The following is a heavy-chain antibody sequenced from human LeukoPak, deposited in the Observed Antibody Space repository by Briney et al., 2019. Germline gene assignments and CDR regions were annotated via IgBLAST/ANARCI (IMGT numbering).Heavy chain of an antibody. V-gene: IGHV3-74*01. CDR3: AKDDGWLQYNY. CDR1: GFTFSTYW. J-gene: IGHJ4*02. Sequence: GGSLRLSCAASGFTFSTYWMHWVRQAPGKGLVWVSRINSDGSSTIYADSVKGRFTISRDNSKNSVYLQMNSLRDEDTAVYYCAKDDGWLQYNYWGQGTLVTVSS. CDR2: INSDGSST. D-gene: IGHD5-24*01.